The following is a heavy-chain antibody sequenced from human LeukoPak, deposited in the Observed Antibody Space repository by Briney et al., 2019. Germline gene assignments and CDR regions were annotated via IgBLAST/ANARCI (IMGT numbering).Heavy chain of an antibody. CDR1: GFSFSSYW. CDR3: ARFGDTYGYGFYYYYMDV. CDR2: INQDENEK. Sequence: PGGSLRLSCAASGFSFSSYWMSWVRQAPGKGLEWVANINQDENEKKYVDSVKGRFSISRDNAKNSLWPQMNSLRAEDTAVYYCARFGDTYGYGFYYYYMDVWGKGTTVTVSS. J-gene: IGHJ6*03. D-gene: IGHD5-18*01. V-gene: IGHV3-7*01.